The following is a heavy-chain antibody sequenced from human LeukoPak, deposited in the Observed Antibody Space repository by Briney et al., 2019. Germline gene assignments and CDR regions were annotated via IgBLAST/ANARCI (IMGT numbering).Heavy chain of an antibody. J-gene: IGHJ6*03. D-gene: IGHD2-15*01. CDR1: GGSISSSSYY. CDR2: IYYSGST. Sequence: SETLSLTCTVSGGSISSSSYYWGWIRQPPGKGREWIGSIYYSGSTYYNPSLKSRVTISVDTSKNQFSLKLSSVTAADTAVYYCASKGSSVAVGRVGYYYYYMDVWGKGTTVTVSS. V-gene: IGHV4-39*01. CDR3: ASKGSSVAVGRVGYYYYYMDV.